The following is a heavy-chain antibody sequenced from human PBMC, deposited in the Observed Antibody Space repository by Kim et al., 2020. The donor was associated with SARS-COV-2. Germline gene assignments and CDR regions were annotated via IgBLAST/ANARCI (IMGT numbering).Heavy chain of an antibody. J-gene: IGHJ4*02. D-gene: IGHD3-16*01. V-gene: IGHV3-9*01. Sequence: VYAEFVKGRFTISRDNAKNSLYVQMNSLTAEDTALYSCAAKIGGQTSFDYWGQGTLVIVSS. CDR3: AAKIGGQTSFDY.